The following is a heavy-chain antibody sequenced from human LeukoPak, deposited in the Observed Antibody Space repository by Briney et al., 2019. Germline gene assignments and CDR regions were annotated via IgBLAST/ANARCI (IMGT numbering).Heavy chain of an antibody. CDR2: IYYSGST. D-gene: IGHD6-13*01. V-gene: IGHV4-39*01. Sequence: PSETLSLTCTVSGGSISSSSYYWGWIRQPPGKGLEWIGSIYYSGSTYYNPSLKSRVTISVDTSKNQFSLKLSSVTAADTAVYYCARAATAAGTSWFDPWGQGTLVTASS. CDR1: GGSISSSSYY. CDR3: ARAATAAGTSWFDP. J-gene: IGHJ5*02.